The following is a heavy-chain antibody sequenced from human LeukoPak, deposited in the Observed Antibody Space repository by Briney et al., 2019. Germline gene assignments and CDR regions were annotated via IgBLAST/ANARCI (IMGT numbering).Heavy chain of an antibody. CDR1: GGSLSGYY. Sequence: PSETLSLTCAVYGGSLSGYYWSWIRQPPGKGLEWIGEINHSGSTNYNPSLKSRVTISVDTSKNQFSLKLSSVTAADTAVYYCARGLEYGDYFDYWGQGTLVTVSS. D-gene: IGHD4-17*01. CDR3: ARGLEYGDYFDY. V-gene: IGHV4-34*01. CDR2: INHSGST. J-gene: IGHJ4*02.